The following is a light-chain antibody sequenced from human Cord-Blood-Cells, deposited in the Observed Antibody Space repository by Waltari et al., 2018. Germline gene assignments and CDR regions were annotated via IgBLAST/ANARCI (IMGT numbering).Light chain of an antibody. CDR1: QSVSSY. V-gene: IGKV3-11*01. J-gene: IGKJ4*01. CDR3: QQRSNLPPLT. CDR2: DAS. Sequence: EIVLTPSPATLSLSPGERATLSCRARQSVSSYLAWYQQKPGQAPRLLIYDASNSATGIPARFSGSGSGTDFTLTISSLEPEDFAVYYCQQRSNLPPLTFGGGTKVEIK.